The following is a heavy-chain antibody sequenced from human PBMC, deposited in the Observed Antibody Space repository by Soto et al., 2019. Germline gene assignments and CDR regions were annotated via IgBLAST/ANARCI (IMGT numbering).Heavy chain of an antibody. CDR1: GFTFKNYD. V-gene: IGHV3-23*01. CDR2: ISGSGAIT. J-gene: IGHJ4*02. CDR3: AKDRQFIIFYESAGHYNN. D-gene: IGHD3-9*01. Sequence: EVQLLESGGGLVQPGGSLRLSCVASGFTFKNYDMRWVRQAPGKGLEWVSGISGSGAITYYADSVRGRVTISRDNSKKPLYLHLSSLGSEDPPIYYCAKDRQFIIFYESAGHYNNWGQGTLVTVPS.